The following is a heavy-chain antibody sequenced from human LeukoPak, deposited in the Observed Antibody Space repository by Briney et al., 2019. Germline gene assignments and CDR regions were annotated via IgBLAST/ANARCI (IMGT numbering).Heavy chain of an antibody. CDR1: GDSISSGSYY. CDR3: ARVKWELLAGPFEY. CDR2: LYSSGTT. J-gene: IGHJ4*02. V-gene: IGHV4-61*02. D-gene: IGHD1-26*01. Sequence: SQTLSLTCTVSGDSISSGSYYWSWIRQPAGKGLEWIGRLYSSGTTNYNPSLKSRVSMSVDTSKNRFSLMLSSVTAADTAVYYCARVKWELLAGPFEYWGQGTLVTVSS.